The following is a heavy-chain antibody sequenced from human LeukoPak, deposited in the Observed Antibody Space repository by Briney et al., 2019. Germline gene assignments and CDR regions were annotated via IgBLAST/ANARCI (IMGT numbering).Heavy chain of an antibody. J-gene: IGHJ4*02. CDR1: GFTFSSYG. CDR2: IWSDGSNK. CDR3: ARGAYAAAAGFDY. V-gene: IGHV3-33*01. Sequence: PGGSLRLSCAASGFTFSSYGMHWVRQAPGKGLEWVAIIWSDGSNKYYADSVKGRFTISRDNSKNTVYLQMNSLRVEDTAVYYCARGAYAAAAGFDYWGQGTLVSVSS. D-gene: IGHD6-13*01.